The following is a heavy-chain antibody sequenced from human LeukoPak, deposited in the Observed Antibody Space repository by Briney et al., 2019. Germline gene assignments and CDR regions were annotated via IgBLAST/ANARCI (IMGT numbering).Heavy chain of an antibody. CDR1: GYTFTSYD. J-gene: IGHJ4*02. CDR2: MNPNSGDT. D-gene: IGHD3-10*01. V-gene: IGHV1-8*01. CDR3: ARGPRLTYYYGSGSSHFDY. Sequence: ASVKVSCKASGYTFTSYDINWVRQATGQGLEWMGWMNPNSGDTGYAQKFQGRVTMTRNTSISTAYMELSSLRSEDTAVYYCARGPRLTYYYGSGSSHFDYWGQGTLVTVSS.